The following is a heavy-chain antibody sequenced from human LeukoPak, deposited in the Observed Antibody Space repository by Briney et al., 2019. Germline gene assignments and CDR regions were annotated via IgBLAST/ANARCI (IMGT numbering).Heavy chain of an antibody. V-gene: IGHV1-2*06. CDR2: INPNSGGT. CDR3: ARPRWAGDLFDY. Sequence: ASVKVSCKASGYTFTGYYMHWVRQAPGQGLEWMGRINPNSGGTNYAQKFQGRVTMTRDTSISIAYMELSRLRSDDTAVYYCARPRWAGDLFDYWGQGTLVTVSS. D-gene: IGHD7-27*01. CDR1: GYTFTGYY. J-gene: IGHJ4*02.